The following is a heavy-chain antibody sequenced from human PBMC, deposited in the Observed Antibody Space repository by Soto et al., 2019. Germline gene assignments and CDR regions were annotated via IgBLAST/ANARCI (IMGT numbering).Heavy chain of an antibody. D-gene: IGHD6-13*01. V-gene: IGHV4-31*03. J-gene: IGHJ6*02. CDR2: IYYSGST. Sequence: SETPSLTRTVSCWPIKWGCFYSRWVRQNPGKSLERVGYIYYSGSTYYNPSLKSRVTISVDTSKNQFSLKLSSVTAADTAVYYCARDPRVGYSSSWYSPGYYYGMDVWGQGTTVTVSS. CDR3: ARDPRVGYSSSWYSPGYYYGMDV. CDR1: CWPIKWGCFY.